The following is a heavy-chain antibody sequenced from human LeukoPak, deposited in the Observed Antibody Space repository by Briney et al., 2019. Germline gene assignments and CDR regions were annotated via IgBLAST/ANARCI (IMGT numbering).Heavy chain of an antibody. CDR2: ISSSSSTI. Sequence: GGSLRLSCAASGFTFSSYSMNWVRQAPGKGLEWVSYISSSSSTIYYADSVKGRFTISRDNAKNSLYLQMNGLRAEDTAVYYCARGKVVTPRSPSFDYWGQGTLVTVSS. V-gene: IGHV3-48*04. CDR3: ARGKVVTPRSPSFDY. D-gene: IGHD4-23*01. J-gene: IGHJ4*02. CDR1: GFTFSSYS.